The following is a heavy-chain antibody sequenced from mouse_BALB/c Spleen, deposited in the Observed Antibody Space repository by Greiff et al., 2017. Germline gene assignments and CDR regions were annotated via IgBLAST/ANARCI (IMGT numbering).Heavy chain of an antibody. CDR3: ARGDPWFAY. CDR1: GFTFSSYA. D-gene: IGHD3-3*01. V-gene: IGHV5-9-3*01. Sequence: DVKLQESGGGLVKPGGSLKLSCAASGFTFSSYAMSWVRQTPEKRLEWVATISSGGSYTYYPDSVKGRFTISRDNAKNTLYLQMSSLRSEDTAMYYCARGDPWFAYWGQGTLVTVSA. CDR2: ISSGGSYT. J-gene: IGHJ3*01.